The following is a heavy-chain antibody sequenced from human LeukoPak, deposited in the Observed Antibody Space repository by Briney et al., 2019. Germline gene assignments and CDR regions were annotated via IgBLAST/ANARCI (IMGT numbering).Heavy chain of an antibody. CDR1: GFTFSSYA. D-gene: IGHD2-15*01. CDR2: ISYDGSNK. Sequence: GRSLRPSCAASGFTFSSYAMHWVRQAPGKGLEWVAVISYDGSNKYYADSVKGRFTISRDNSKNTLYLQMNSLRAEDTAVYYCARVGSWYYYYYGMDVWGQGTTVTVSS. V-gene: IGHV3-30-3*01. J-gene: IGHJ6*02. CDR3: ARVGSWYYYYYGMDV.